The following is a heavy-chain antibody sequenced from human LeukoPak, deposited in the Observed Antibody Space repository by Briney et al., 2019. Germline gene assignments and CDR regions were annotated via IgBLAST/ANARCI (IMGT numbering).Heavy chain of an antibody. J-gene: IGHJ3*02. D-gene: IGHD4-17*01. CDR3: ARSLDYGDYVGAFDI. Sequence: GGSLRLSCAASGFTFSSYAMHWVRQAPGKGLEYVSAISSNGGSTYYANSVKGRFTISRDNSKNTLYLQMGSLRAEDMAVYYCARSLDYGDYVGAFDIWGQGTMVTVSS. CDR1: GFTFSSYA. V-gene: IGHV3-64*01. CDR2: ISSNGGST.